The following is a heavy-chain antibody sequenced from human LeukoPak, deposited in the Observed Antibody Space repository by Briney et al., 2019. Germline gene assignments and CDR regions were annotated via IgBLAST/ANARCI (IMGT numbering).Heavy chain of an antibody. Sequence: SQTLSLTCAVSGGSINSGGYSWSWIRQPPGKGLEWIGYIYESGSTYYNPSLKSRVTMSLDRPKRQISLKLSSVTAADTAVYYCARVGILTGYYDYWGQGTLVTVSS. J-gene: IGHJ4*02. CDR2: IYESGST. CDR3: ARVGILTGYYDY. V-gene: IGHV4-30-2*01. D-gene: IGHD3-9*01. CDR1: GGSINSGGYS.